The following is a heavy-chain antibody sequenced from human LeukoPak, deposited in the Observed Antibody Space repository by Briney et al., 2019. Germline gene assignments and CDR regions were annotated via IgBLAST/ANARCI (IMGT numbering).Heavy chain of an antibody. J-gene: IGHJ3*02. Sequence: GGSLRLSCAASGFTFSSYAMSWVRQAPGKGLEWVSAISGSGGSTYYADSVKGRFTISRDNSKNTLYLQMNSLRAEDTAVYYCAKADPKYSSGWYDAFDIWGQGTTVTVSS. D-gene: IGHD6-19*01. CDR3: AKADPKYSSGWYDAFDI. CDR2: ISGSGGST. V-gene: IGHV3-23*01. CDR1: GFTFSSYA.